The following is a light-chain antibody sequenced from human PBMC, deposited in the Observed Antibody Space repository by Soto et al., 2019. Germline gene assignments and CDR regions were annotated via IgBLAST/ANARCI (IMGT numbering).Light chain of an antibody. Sequence: QSVLTQPASVSGSHGQSITISCTGTSSDVGGYNYVSWYQQHPGKAPKLMIYEVSNRPSGVSNRFSGSKSGNTASLTISGLQAEDEADYYCSSYTSSSTLHGVFGGGTKLTVL. CDR2: EVS. CDR1: SSDVGGYNY. V-gene: IGLV2-14*01. J-gene: IGLJ3*02. CDR3: SSYTSSSTLHGV.